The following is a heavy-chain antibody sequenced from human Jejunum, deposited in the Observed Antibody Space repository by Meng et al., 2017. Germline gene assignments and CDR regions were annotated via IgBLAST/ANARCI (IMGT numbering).Heavy chain of an antibody. CDR2: LSGSGRSA. J-gene: IGHJ4*01. CDR3: AKERSVIPGACGH. CDR1: GFTFDDYY. D-gene: IGHD3-16*02. V-gene: IGHV3-23*04. Sequence: VQVVESGGGLVKPGGSLRLSCAAAGFTFDDYYMNCIRQAPGKGLEWVSSLSGSGRSAYYAESVKGRFTISRDDSRNTVYLHMTSLRVEDSALYFCAKERSVIPGACGHWGRGTLVTVSS.